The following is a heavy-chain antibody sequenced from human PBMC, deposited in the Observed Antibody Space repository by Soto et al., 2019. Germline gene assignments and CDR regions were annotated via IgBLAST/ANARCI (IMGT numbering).Heavy chain of an antibody. CDR1: GFTFSSYA. Sequence: GGSLRLSCAASGFTFSSYAMSWVRQAPGKGLEWVSAISGSGSSTYYADSVKGRFTISRDNSKNTLYLQMNSLRAEDTAVYYCAKGSWFSGYYPIDYWGQGTLVTVSS. J-gene: IGHJ4*02. CDR3: AKGSWFSGYYPIDY. D-gene: IGHD3-22*01. V-gene: IGHV3-23*01. CDR2: ISGSGSST.